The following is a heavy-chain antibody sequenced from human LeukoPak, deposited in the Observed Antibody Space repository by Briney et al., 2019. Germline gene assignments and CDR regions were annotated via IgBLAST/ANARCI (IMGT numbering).Heavy chain of an antibody. CDR2: ISDYNGNT. J-gene: IGHJ5*02. Sequence: ASVKVSCKASGYTFTSYGISWVRQAPGQGLEWMGWISDYNGNTNYAQKLQGRVTMTIDTSTSTAYMELRSLRSDDTAVYYCARDLYRDSLPVSWFDPWGQGTLVTVSS. V-gene: IGHV1-18*01. CDR3: ARDLYRDSLPVSWFDP. CDR1: GYTFTSYG. D-gene: IGHD4-11*01.